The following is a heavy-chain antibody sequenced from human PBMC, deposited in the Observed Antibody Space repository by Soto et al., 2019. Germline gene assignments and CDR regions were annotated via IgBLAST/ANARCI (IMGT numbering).Heavy chain of an antibody. CDR1: GGTFSSYA. CDR3: ARPRGPQLGYYYSGMDV. V-gene: IGHV1-69*01. D-gene: IGHD3-16*01. CDR2: IIPIFGTT. Sequence: QVQLVQSGAEVKKPGSSVKVSCKASGGTFSSYAISWVRQAPGQGLEWMGGIIPIFGTTNYAQKFQGRVTITADESTSTAYMELSSLRSEDTAVYYCARPRGPQLGYYYSGMDVWGQGTTVTVSS. J-gene: IGHJ6*02.